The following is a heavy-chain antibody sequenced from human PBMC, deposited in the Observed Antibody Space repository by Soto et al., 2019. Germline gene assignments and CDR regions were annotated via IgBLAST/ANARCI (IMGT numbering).Heavy chain of an antibody. Sequence: QITLKESGPTLVKPTQTLTLTCTFSGFSLSTNGVGVGWIRQPPGKALEWLALIYWDDDKRYSPSLKSRLTXTMXTSKNQVVLTMTNMAPVDTATYYCAHCFFQADVDDWGQGTLVTVSS. CDR3: AHCFFQADVDD. D-gene: IGHD3-16*01. J-gene: IGHJ4*02. CDR1: GFSLSTNGVG. V-gene: IGHV2-5*02. CDR2: IYWDDDK.